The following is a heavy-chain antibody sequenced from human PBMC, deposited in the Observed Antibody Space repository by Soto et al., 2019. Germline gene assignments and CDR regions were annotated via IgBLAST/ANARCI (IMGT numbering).Heavy chain of an antibody. CDR2: IIPILGIA. Sequence: QVQLVQSGAEVKKPGSSVKVSCKASGGTFSSYTISWVRQAPGQGLEWMGRIIPILGIANYAQKFQGRVTITADKSTSKAYIALSSLRSEDTAVYYCARRTRTPYYYGSGSYSVDYWGQGTLVTVSS. D-gene: IGHD3-10*01. CDR3: ARRTRTPYYYGSGSYSVDY. CDR1: GGTFSSYT. J-gene: IGHJ4*02. V-gene: IGHV1-69*02.